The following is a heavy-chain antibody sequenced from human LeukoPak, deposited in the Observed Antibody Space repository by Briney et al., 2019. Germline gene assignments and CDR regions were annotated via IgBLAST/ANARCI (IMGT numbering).Heavy chain of an antibody. D-gene: IGHD3-22*01. J-gene: IGHJ4*02. V-gene: IGHV3-23*01. Sequence: QPGGSLRLSCAASGFTFSSYAMSWVRQAPGKGLEWVSAISGSGGSTYYADSVKGRFTISRDNSKNTLYLQMNSLRAEDTAVYYRAKDYYYDSSGYSQAFDYWGQGTLVTASS. CDR3: AKDYYYDSSGYSQAFDY. CDR2: ISGSGGST. CDR1: GFTFSSYA.